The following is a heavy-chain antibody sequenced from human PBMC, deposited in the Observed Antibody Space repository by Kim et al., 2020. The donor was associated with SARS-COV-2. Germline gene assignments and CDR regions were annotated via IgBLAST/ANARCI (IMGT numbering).Heavy chain of an antibody. D-gene: IGHD3-9*01. Sequence: VKGRFTISRDNAKNSLYLQMNSLRAEDTAVYYCARNFYDILTGYSDAFDIWGQGTMVTVSS. V-gene: IGHV3-21*01. CDR3: ARNFYDILTGYSDAFDI. J-gene: IGHJ3*02.